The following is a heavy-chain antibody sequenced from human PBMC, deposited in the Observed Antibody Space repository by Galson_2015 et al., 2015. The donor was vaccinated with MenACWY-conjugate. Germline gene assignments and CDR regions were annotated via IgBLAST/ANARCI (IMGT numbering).Heavy chain of an antibody. J-gene: IGHJ4*02. CDR3: ARDILGD. Sequence: SLRLSCAASGFTFSSYWMHWVRQAPGKGLAWVSCIDTDGSTTAYADSVKGRFTTSRDNAKNTLYLQMSSLRAEDTAVYYCARDILGDWGQGTLVTVSS. CDR1: GFTFSSYW. CDR2: IDTDGSTT. V-gene: IGHV3-74*01.